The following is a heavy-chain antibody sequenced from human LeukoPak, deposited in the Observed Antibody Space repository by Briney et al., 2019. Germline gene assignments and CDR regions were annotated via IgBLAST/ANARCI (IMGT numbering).Heavy chain of an antibody. CDR3: ARATATYSVSPGALDI. V-gene: IGHV3-11*04. D-gene: IGHD1-26*01. CDR1: GFSFSDYY. Sequence: PGRSLRLSCAASGFSFSDYYMTWIRQAPGKGLEWVSYVSGSGSTKKYADSVKGRFTISRDNAEKSLYLQMDSLRVEDTAIYYCARATATYSVSPGALDIWGQGTMVIVSS. J-gene: IGHJ3*02. CDR2: VSGSGSTK.